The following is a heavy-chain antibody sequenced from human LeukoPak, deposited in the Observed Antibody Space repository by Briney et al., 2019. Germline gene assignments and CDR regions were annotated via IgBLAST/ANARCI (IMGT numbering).Heavy chain of an antibody. CDR1: GINFSIAW. CDR2: IKSKKDGEIT. CDR3: ARIGPHVLRYFDC. J-gene: IGHJ4*02. Sequence: GGSLRLSCAASGINFSIAWLTWVRQAPGKGLEWVGRIKSKKDGEITDYAAPVKGRFTISRDNAKNSLYLQMNSLRAEDTAVYYCARIGPHVLRYFDCWGQGTLVTVSS. D-gene: IGHD3-9*01. V-gene: IGHV3-15*01.